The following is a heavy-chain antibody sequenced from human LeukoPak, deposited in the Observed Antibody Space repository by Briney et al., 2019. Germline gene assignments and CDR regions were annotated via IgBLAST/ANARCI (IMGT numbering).Heavy chain of an antibody. D-gene: IGHD1-26*01. CDR1: GGSFSGYY. J-gene: IGHJ4*02. Sequence: SETLSLTCAVYGGSFSGYYWSWIRQPPGKGLEWIGEINHSGSTNYNPSLKSRVTISVDTSKNQFSLKLSSVTAADTAVYYCARDEPTGGSYGGGFDYWGQGTLVTVSS. CDR3: ARDEPTGGSYGGGFDY. CDR2: INHSGST. V-gene: IGHV4-34*01.